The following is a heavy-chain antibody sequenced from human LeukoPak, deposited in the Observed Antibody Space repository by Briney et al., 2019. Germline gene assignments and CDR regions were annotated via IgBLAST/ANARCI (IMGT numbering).Heavy chain of an antibody. D-gene: IGHD1-7*01. CDR1: GFTFSGYY. Sequence: GGSLRLSCAASGFTFSGYYMSWIRQAPGKGLEWVSAISGSGGSTYYADSVKGRFTISRDNSKNTLYLQMNSLRAEDTAVYYCAKGGFGYNWNYVPDAFDIWGQGTMVTVSS. V-gene: IGHV3-23*01. CDR3: AKGGFGYNWNYVPDAFDI. CDR2: ISGSGGST. J-gene: IGHJ3*02.